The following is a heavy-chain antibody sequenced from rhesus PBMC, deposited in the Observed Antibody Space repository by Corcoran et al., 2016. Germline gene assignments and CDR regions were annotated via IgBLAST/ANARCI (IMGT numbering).Heavy chain of an antibody. CDR2: INSGGGIT. J-gene: IGHJ4*01. CDR1: GFTFSSYG. D-gene: IGHD1-7*02. CDR3: AKDQYWNDGYFDY. V-gene: IGHV3S5*01. Sequence: EVQLVESGGGLVQPGGSLRLSCAASGFTFSSYGMSWVRQAPGKWLEWVSAINSGGGITYYADSVKGRFTISIDKSKNTLSLQMNSLRAEDTAVYYCAKDQYWNDGYFDYWGQGVLVTVSS.